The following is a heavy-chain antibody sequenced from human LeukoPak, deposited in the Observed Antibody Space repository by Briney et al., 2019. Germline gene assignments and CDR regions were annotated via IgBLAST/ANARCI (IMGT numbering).Heavy chain of an antibody. CDR1: GFYVGLYW. Sequence: GGSLRLSCEVSGFYVGLYWMSWVRQAPGKGLEWVANIDEHGHNTFYGDSVRGRFTISRENAQNSLSLEMNDLRPEDTALYYCSRSGATHGIDLWGQGILVSVFS. CDR3: SRSGATHGIDL. D-gene: IGHD1-1*01. V-gene: IGHV3-7*01. CDR2: IDEHGHNT. J-gene: IGHJ4*02.